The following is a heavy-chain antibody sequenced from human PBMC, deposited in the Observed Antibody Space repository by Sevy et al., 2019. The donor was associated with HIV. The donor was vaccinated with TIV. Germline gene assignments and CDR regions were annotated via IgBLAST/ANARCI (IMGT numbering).Heavy chain of an antibody. D-gene: IGHD1-26*01. CDR2: ISGSGGSR. CDR1: GFIFNSYA. V-gene: IGHV3-23*01. CDR3: RGGGTTTAFDY. J-gene: IGHJ4*02. Sequence: GGSLRLSCAASGFIFNSYAMSWVRQAPGKGLEWVASISGSGGSRYYADAVKGRVTISRDTLSRMMNLQMNSLRAEDTAVYYCRGGGTTTAFDYWGQGTLVTVSS.